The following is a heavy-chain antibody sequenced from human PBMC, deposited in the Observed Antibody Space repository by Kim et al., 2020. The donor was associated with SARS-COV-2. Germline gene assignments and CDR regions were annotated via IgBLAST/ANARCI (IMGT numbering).Heavy chain of an antibody. CDR2: IYYSGST. V-gene: IGHV4-59*13. D-gene: IGHD5-12*01. CDR3: ARSRGYTDY. J-gene: IGHJ4*02. CDR1: GGSISSYY. Sequence: SETLSLTCTVSGGSISSYYWSWIRQPPGKGLEWIGYIYYSGSTNYNPSLKSRVTISVDTSKNQFSLKLSSVTAADTAVYYCARSRGYTDYWGQGTLVTVSS.